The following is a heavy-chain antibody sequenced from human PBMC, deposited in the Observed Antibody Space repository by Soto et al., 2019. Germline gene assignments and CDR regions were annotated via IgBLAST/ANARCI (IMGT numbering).Heavy chain of an antibody. CDR3: ARGTSPSSLNAFDI. CDR1: GGTFSSYA. J-gene: IGHJ3*02. Sequence: ASVKVSCKASGGTFSSYAISWVRQAPGQGLEWMGGIIPIFGTANYAQKFQGRGTITADESTSKAYMELSSLRSEDTAVYYCARGTSPSSLNAFDIWGQGTMVTVSS. CDR2: IIPIFGTA. V-gene: IGHV1-69*13.